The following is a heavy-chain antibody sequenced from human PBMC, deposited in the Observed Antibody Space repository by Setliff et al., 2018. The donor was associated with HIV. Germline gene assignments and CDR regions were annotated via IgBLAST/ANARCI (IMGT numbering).Heavy chain of an antibody. V-gene: IGHV1-18*01. CDR3: ARDPTVVMSYYYYGMDV. CDR1: GYTFTRYG. Sequence: ASVKVSCKASGYTFTRYGISWVRQAPGQGLEWMGWISTNNDNTKYSQKFQGRVTITRDTSASTAYMELSSLRSEDTAVYYCARDPTVVMSYYYYGMDVWGQGTTVTVSS. CDR2: ISTNNDNT. D-gene: IGHD2-15*01. J-gene: IGHJ6*02.